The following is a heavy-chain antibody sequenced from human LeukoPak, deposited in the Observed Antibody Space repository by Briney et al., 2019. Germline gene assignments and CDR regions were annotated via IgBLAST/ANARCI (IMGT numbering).Heavy chain of an antibody. V-gene: IGHV4-39*07. CDR1: GGSISSSSYY. J-gene: IGHJ3*02. D-gene: IGHD3-10*01. CDR3: CYGSGSHDAFDI. CDR2: IYYSGST. Sequence: PSETLSLTCTVSGGSISSSSYYWGWIPQPPGKGLEWIGSIYYSGSTYYNPSLKSRVTISVDTSKNQFSLKLSSVTAADTAVYYLCYGSGSHDAFDIWGQGTMVTVSS.